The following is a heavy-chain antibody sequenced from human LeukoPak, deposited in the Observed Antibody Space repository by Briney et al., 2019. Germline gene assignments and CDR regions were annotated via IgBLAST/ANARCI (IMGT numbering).Heavy chain of an antibody. Sequence: GGSLRLPCSASGFTLSNYWIHWVRQAPGKGLVWVSRINTGGSSTNYADSVRGRFTVSRDNAKNTLYLQMNSLRVEDTAVYYCARVIGWDEPFDLWGHGTLVTVSS. CDR2: INTGGSST. CDR3: ARVIGWDEPFDL. J-gene: IGHJ3*01. D-gene: IGHD1-26*01. V-gene: IGHV3-74*01. CDR1: GFTLSNYW.